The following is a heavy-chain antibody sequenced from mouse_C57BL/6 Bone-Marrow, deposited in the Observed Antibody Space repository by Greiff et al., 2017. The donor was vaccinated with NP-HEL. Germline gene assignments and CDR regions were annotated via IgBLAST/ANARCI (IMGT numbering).Heavy chain of an antibody. D-gene: IGHD1-1*01. V-gene: IGHV1-53*01. J-gene: IGHJ1*03. CDR3: ARSRDYGSSPYWYFDV. CDR1: GYTFTSYW. CDR2: INPSNGGT. Sequence: QVQLQQPGTELVKPGASVKLSCKASGYTFTSYWMHWVKQRPGQGLEWIGNINPSNGGTNYNEKFKSKATLTVDKSSSTAYMQLSSLTSEDSAVYYCARSRDYGSSPYWYFDVWGTGTTVTVSS.